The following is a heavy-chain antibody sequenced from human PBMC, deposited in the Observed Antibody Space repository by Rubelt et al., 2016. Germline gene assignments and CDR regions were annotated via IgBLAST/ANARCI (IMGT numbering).Heavy chain of an antibody. D-gene: IGHD6-13*01. CDR1: GYTFTSYA. Sequence: QVQLVQSGAEVKKPGASVKLSCKASGYTFTSYAMHWVRQAPGQRLEWMGWINAGNGNTKYSQKFQGRVSITADESTSTAYMELSSLRSEDTAVYYCARDAAAGTHFDYWGQGTLVTVSS. J-gene: IGHJ4*02. V-gene: IGHV1-3*01. CDR3: ARDAAAGTHFDY. CDR2: INAGNGNT.